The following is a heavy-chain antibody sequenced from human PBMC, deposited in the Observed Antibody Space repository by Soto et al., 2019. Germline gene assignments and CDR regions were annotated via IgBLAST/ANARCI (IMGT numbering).Heavy chain of an antibody. D-gene: IGHD2-2*01. CDR1: AFTHNYHV. CDR2: ISVGGETI. CDR3: ARYRDPCSGSTCYRWLDP. Sequence: LRRSCAAPAFTHNYHVMTWFLQPARKGPEWVTTISVGGETIHYADSVKGRFTISGDNPRNTLYLHMNSLRAEDTAVYYCARYRDPCSGSTCYRWLDPWGQGTLVTVSS. J-gene: IGHJ5*02. V-gene: IGHV3-23*01.